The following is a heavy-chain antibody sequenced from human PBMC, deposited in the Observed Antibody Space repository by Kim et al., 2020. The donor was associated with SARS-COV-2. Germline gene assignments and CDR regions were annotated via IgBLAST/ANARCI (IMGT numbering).Heavy chain of an antibody. CDR3: TTAFEY. J-gene: IGHJ4*02. CDR2: INNEGTNT. V-gene: IGHV3-74*01. Sequence: GGSLRLSCAVSGFTFSNYWPHWVRQVPGKELVWVAGINNEGTNTYYADSVKGRFTISRDNAKKTVYLQMNSLGAEDTAVYYCTTAFEYWGQGTLVTVSS. CDR1: GFTFSNYW.